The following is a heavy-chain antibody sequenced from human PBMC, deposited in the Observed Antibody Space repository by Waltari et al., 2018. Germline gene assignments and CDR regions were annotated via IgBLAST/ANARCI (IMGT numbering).Heavy chain of an antibody. CDR3: ARSFGVSYNWFDP. J-gene: IGHJ5*02. Sequence: QVQLVQSGAEVKKPGASVKVSCKASGYIFTTYALHWVRQAPGQRLEWMGRINAGNGNTKYSQEFQDRVTITTDESTSTAYMELSSLRSEDTAVYYCARSFGVSYNWFDPWGQGTLVTVSS. D-gene: IGHD3-3*01. V-gene: IGHV1-3*03. CDR2: INAGNGNT. CDR1: GYIFTTYA.